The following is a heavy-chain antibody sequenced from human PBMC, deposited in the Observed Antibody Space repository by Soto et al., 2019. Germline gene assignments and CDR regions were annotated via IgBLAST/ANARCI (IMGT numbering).Heavy chain of an antibody. CDR2: IYYSGST. CDR3: ARESCSGGSCYPLQGLDTSDNWFDP. Sequence: SETLSLTCTVSGGSISSDYWSWIRQPPGKGLEWIGYIYYSGSTNYNPSLKSRVTISVDTSKNQFSLKLSSVTAADTAVYYCARESCSGGSCYPLQGLDTSDNWFDPWGQGTLVTVSS. V-gene: IGHV4-59*01. CDR1: GGSISSDY. D-gene: IGHD2-15*01. J-gene: IGHJ5*02.